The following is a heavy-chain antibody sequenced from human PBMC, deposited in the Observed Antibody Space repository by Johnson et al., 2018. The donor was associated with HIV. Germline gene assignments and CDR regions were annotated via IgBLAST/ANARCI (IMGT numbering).Heavy chain of an antibody. V-gene: IGHV3-7*03. D-gene: IGHD3-22*01. CDR1: GFTFSDHY. CDR3: AKGYSSSGYWVTPNDAFDL. CDR2: IKQDGSEK. J-gene: IGHJ3*01. Sequence: VQLVESGGGLVQPGGSLRLSCAASGFTFSDHYMDWVRQAPGKGLEWVANIKQDGSEKYYVDSVKGRFTISRDNSKNTLYLQMNSLRAEDTAVYYCAKGYSSSGYWVTPNDAFDLWGQGTMVTVSS.